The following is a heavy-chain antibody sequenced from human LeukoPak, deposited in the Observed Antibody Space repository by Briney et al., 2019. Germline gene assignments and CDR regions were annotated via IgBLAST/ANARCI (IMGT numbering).Heavy chain of an antibody. Sequence: GGSLRLSCAASGFTFSSYAMSWVRQAPGKGLEYVSAISTSGGSTYYADSVKGRFTISRDNAKNSLYLQMNSLRAEDTALYYCAKDGRDGSPTGYYFDYWGQGTLVTVSS. V-gene: IGHV3-23*01. CDR1: GFTFSSYA. D-gene: IGHD5-24*01. J-gene: IGHJ4*02. CDR2: ISTSGGST. CDR3: AKDGRDGSPTGYYFDY.